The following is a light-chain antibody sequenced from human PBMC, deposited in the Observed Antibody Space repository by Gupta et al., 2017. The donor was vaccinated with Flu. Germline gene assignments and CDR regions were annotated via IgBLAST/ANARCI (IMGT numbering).Light chain of an antibody. Sequence: ERVMTQSPATLCVSQGERATLSCRDSQSVSSNFAWYQQKPGLAPRLIIYGASNSVTGNTDRFSGSGSSPDFTLTISRPQSDDFAVYYAQQYNNWRTFGQGTKVEIK. CDR2: GAS. CDR1: QSVSSN. V-gene: IGKV3-15*01. CDR3: QQYNNWRT. J-gene: IGKJ1*01.